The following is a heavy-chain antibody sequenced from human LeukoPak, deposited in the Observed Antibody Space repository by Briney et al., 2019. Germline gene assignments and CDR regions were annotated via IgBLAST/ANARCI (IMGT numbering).Heavy chain of an antibody. V-gene: IGHV3-7*01. Sequence: GGSLRLSCAASGFTFSSFWMTWVRQAPGKRLEYVANIKQDGTDKYYVGSVKGRYTISRDNAKNSLYLQMSSLRAEDTAAYYCARGRWGSGYYFDYWGQGTLVTVSS. CDR1: GFTFSSFW. J-gene: IGHJ4*02. D-gene: IGHD6-25*01. CDR2: IKQDGTDK. CDR3: ARGRWGSGYYFDY.